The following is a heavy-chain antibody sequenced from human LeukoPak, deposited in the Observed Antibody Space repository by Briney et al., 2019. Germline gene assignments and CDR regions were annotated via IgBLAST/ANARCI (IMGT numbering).Heavy chain of an antibody. CDR1: GFTFSSYW. D-gene: IGHD1-26*01. CDR2: INSDGSST. J-gene: IGHJ5*02. V-gene: IGHV3-74*01. CDR3: ARWDPYNWFDP. Sequence: PGGSLRLSCAASGFTFSSYWMHWVRQAPGKGLVWVSRINSDGSSTSYADSVKGRFTISRGNAKNTLYLQMNSLRAEDTAVYYCARWDPYNWFDPWGQGTLVTVSS.